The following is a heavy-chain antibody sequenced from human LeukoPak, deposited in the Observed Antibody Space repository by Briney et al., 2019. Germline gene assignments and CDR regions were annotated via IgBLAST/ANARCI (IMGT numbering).Heavy chain of an antibody. V-gene: IGHV1-46*01. CDR2: INPSGGST. Sequence: ASVKVSCKTSGYTFTSYYMHWVRQAPGQGLEWMGIINPSGGSTSYAQKFQGRVTMTRDTSTSTVYMELSSLRSEDTAVYYCARDAYYDSSGYYFDYWGQGTLVTVSS. CDR1: GYTFTSYY. CDR3: ARDAYYDSSGYYFDY. D-gene: IGHD3-22*01. J-gene: IGHJ4*02.